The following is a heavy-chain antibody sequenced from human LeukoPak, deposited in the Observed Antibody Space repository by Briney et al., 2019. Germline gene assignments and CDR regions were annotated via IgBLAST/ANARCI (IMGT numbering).Heavy chain of an antibody. CDR3: VVGGSPGY. V-gene: IGHV3-74*01. CDR1: GLAFSAYK. CDR2: ISTDGYTT. D-gene: IGHD2-15*01. J-gene: IGHJ4*02. Sequence: GGSLRLSCAASGLAFSAYKMHWVRQAPRKGLVWVSCISTDGYTTDYADFVQGRFTASRDNTKNTWSLEMNSLRAEDTAVYYCVVGGSPGYWGQGTLVTVSS.